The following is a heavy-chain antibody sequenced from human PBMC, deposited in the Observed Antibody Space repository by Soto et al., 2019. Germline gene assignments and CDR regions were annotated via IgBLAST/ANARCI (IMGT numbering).Heavy chain of an antibody. V-gene: IGHV1-69*02. CDR3: ARGITIDY. Sequence: QVQLVQSGAEVKKPGSSVKVSCKASGGTFSSYTISWVRQAHRQGLEWMGRIIPILGIANYAQKFQGRVTITADKTTSTAYMELSSLRSEDTAVYYCARGITIDYWGQGTMVTVSS. CDR1: GGTFSSYT. D-gene: IGHD3-3*01. CDR2: IIPILGIA. J-gene: IGHJ4*02.